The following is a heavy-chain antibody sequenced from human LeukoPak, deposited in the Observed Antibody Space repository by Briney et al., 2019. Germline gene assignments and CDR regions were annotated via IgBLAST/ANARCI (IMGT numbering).Heavy chain of an antibody. V-gene: IGHV3-23*01. CDR2: INANGINT. CDR1: GFAFNFYA. Sequence: PGGSLRLSCAASGFAFNFYAMSWVRQAPGKGLQWVSTINANGINTYYADSVRGRFTISRDNSKDTLYLQLNSLRAEDTAIYLCVKPISGGLAVSADWFDPWGQGTLVIVSS. CDR3: VKPISGGLAVSADWFDP. D-gene: IGHD6-19*01. J-gene: IGHJ5*02.